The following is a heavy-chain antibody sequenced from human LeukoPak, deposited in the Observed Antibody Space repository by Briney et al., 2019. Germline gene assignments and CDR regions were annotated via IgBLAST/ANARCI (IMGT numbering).Heavy chain of an antibody. J-gene: IGHJ4*02. CDR1: GFTFSNYG. V-gene: IGHV3-33*01. D-gene: IGHD6-6*01. Sequence: GGSLRLSCAASGFTFSNYGMHWVRQAPGKGLEWVAVIWSGRSYIVYADSAKGRFTISRDNSKNTLYLQMNSLRAEDTAVYYCARGPNSNWSGLDFWGQGTLLTVSS. CDR2: IWSGRSYI. CDR3: ARGPNSNWSGLDF.